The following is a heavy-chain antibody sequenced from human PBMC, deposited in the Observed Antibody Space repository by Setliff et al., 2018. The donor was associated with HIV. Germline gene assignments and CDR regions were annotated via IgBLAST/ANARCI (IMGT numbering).Heavy chain of an antibody. CDR2: IYYSGNT. CDR1: GSPFSSTS. CDR3: ARDLHQPGYFYYVDV. Sequence: KTSETLSLTCTVSGSPFSSTSWSWIRQFPGQGLEWIGYIYYSGNTNYNPSLKSRVTISIDTSKNRFFLKLNSVTAADTAIYYCARDLHQPGYFYYVDVWGKGTAVTVSS. V-gene: IGHV4-59*01. D-gene: IGHD3-16*01. J-gene: IGHJ6*04.